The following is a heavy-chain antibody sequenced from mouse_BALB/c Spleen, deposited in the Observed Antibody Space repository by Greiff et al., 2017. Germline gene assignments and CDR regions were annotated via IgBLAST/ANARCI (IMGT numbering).Heavy chain of an antibody. J-gene: IGHJ4*01. CDR1: GFTFSSYY. Sequence: EVHLVESGGGLVKLGGSLKLSCAASGFTFSSYYMSWVRQTPEKRLELVAAINSNGGSTYYPDTVKGRFTISRDNAKNTLYLQMSSLKSEDTALYYCARLAYYRYDGAMDYRGQGTSVTVSS. D-gene: IGHD2-14*01. V-gene: IGHV5-6-2*01. CDR3: ARLAYYRYDGAMDY. CDR2: INSNGGST.